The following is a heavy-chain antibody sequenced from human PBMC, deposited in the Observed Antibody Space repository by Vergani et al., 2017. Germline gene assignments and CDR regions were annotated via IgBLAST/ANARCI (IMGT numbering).Heavy chain of an antibody. CDR2: INHSGIT. Sequence: QVHLQQWGAGLLKPSETLSLTCAVYGGSFSGYYWSWIRQPPGKGLEWIGEINHSGITNYNPSLKSRVTMTTDTSTSTAYMELRSLRSDDTAVYYCAREQWLPIDYFDYWGQGTLVTVSS. CDR3: AREQWLPIDYFDY. J-gene: IGHJ4*02. V-gene: IGHV4-34*01. CDR1: GGSFSGYY. D-gene: IGHD6-19*01.